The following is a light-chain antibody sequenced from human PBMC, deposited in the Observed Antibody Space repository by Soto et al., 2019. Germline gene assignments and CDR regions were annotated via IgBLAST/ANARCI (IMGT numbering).Light chain of an antibody. J-gene: IGKJ2*01. CDR2: KAS. CDR1: QSISSW. Sequence: DIQMTQSPSTLSASVGDRVTITCRASQSISSWLAWYQQKPGKAPKLLIYKASSLESGFPSRFSGSGSGTEFTLTISSLQPDDFATYYCQQYNSYPLTVGRGTKLEIK. CDR3: QQYNSYPLT. V-gene: IGKV1-5*03.